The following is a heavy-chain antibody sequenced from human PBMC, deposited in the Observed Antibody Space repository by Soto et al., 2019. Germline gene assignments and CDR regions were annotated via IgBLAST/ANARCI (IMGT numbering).Heavy chain of an antibody. V-gene: IGHV4-31*03. CDR1: GGSISRSSAYY. CDR2: IYSGGTT. Sequence: QVQLQESGPGLVKPSQTLSLTCTVSGGSISRSSAYYWSWIRQHPEKGLEWIGYIYSGGTTNYNPSLKSRGTISLDTAKNQFYLNLSSVTAADTALYYCARDGGPLGDYYYAMDVWGQGTTVTVSS. J-gene: IGHJ6*02. D-gene: IGHD1-26*01. CDR3: ARDGGPLGDYYYAMDV.